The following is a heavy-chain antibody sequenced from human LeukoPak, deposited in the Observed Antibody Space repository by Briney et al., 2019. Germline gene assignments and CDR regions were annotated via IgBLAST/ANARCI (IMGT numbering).Heavy chain of an antibody. V-gene: IGHV1-2*06. CDR1: GYTFTGYY. CDR2: INPNSGGT. Sequence: GSVKVSCKASGYTFTGYYMHWVRQAPGQGLEWMGRINPNSGGTNYAQKFQGRVTMTRDTSISTAYMELRSLRSDDTAVYYCARDTVGAYCGGDCYSNWFDPWGQGTLVTVSS. D-gene: IGHD2-21*02. J-gene: IGHJ5*02. CDR3: ARDTVGAYCGGDCYSNWFDP.